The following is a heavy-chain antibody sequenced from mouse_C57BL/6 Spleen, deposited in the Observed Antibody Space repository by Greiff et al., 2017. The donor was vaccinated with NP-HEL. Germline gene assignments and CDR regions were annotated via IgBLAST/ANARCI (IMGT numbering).Heavy chain of an antibody. CDR3: ARGSSNWMFAY. CDR1: GYTFTSYW. J-gene: IGHJ3*01. Sequence: QVQLKESGAELVRPGSSVKLSCKASGYTFTSYWMDWVKQRPGQGLEWIGNIYPSDSETHYNQKFKDKATLTVDKSSSTAYMQLSSLTSEDSAVYYCARGSSNWMFAYWGQGTLVTVSA. V-gene: IGHV1-61*01. D-gene: IGHD4-1*01. CDR2: IYPSDSET.